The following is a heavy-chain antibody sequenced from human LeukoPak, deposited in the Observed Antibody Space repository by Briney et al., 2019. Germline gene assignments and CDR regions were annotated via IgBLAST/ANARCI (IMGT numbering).Heavy chain of an antibody. CDR1: GFSLSTYG. Sequence: PGGSLRLSCVVSGFSLSTYGILWVRQAPGKGLEWVSFIRSNGVEKYYEDSVKGRFTISRDNSKSTLYLQMNSLRTEDTALYYCAKDRPLKGGFDPWGQGSLVTVSS. CDR3: AKDRPLKGGFDP. J-gene: IGHJ5*02. V-gene: IGHV3-30*02. D-gene: IGHD3-16*01. CDR2: IRSNGVEK.